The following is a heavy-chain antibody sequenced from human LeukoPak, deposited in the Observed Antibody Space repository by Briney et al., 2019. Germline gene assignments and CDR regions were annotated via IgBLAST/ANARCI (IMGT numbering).Heavy chain of an antibody. V-gene: IGHV1-69*05. CDR3: ARNTEDTAMALGYYYYYMDV. CDR1: GGTFSSYA. D-gene: IGHD5-18*01. Sequence: ASVKVSCKASGGTFSSYAISWVRQAPGQGLEWMGGIIPIFGTANYAQKFQGRVTITTDESTSTAYMELSSLRSEDTAVYYCARNTEDTAMALGYYYYYMDVWGKGTTVTVSS. CDR2: IIPIFGTA. J-gene: IGHJ6*03.